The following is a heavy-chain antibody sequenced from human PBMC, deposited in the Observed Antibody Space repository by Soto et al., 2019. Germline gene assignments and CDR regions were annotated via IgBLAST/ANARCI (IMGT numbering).Heavy chain of an antibody. D-gene: IGHD5-12*01. CDR3: AKDIKWNLPAGYLDN. J-gene: IGHJ4*02. CDR1: GFTFSSYG. Sequence: GGSLRLSCAASGFTFSSYGTHWVRQAPGKGLEWVAVISYDGSNKYYADSVKGRFTISRDNAKNSVHLQMNSLRAEDTAFYYCAKDIKWNLPAGYLDNWGQGT. CDR2: ISYDGSNK. V-gene: IGHV3-30*18.